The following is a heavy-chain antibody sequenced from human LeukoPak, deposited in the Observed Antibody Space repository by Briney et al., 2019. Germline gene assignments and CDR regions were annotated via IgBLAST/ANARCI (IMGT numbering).Heavy chain of an antibody. J-gene: IGHJ4*02. Sequence: EASVKVSCKASGGTFSSYAISWVRQAPGQGLEWMGGIIPIFGTANYAQKFQGRVTITADESTSTAYMERSSLRSEDTAVYYCARFYSAGWWGYFDYWGQGTLVTVSS. CDR1: GGTFSSYA. CDR2: IIPIFGTA. CDR3: ARFYSAGWWGYFDY. D-gene: IGHD2-8*02. V-gene: IGHV1-69*13.